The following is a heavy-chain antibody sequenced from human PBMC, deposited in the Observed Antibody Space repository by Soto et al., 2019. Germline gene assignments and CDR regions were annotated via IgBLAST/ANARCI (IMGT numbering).Heavy chain of an antibody. CDR1: GFSFSSYG. CDR2: IWYDGSNK. CDR3: ARLSSVYFDY. J-gene: IGHJ4*02. V-gene: IGHV3-33*01. Sequence: PVGSLRLSCAASGFSFSSYGMHWVRQAPGKGLEWVAVIWYDGSNKYYADSVKGRFTISRDNSKNTLYLQMNSLRAEDTAVYYCARLSSVYFDYWGQGTLVTVSS.